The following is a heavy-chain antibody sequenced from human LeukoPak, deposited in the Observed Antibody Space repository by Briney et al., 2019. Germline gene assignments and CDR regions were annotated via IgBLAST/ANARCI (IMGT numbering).Heavy chain of an antibody. Sequence: GGSLRLSCAASEITFSKYAMHWVRQTPGKGLEWVAGISYDGNNKEYADSVKGRFTISRDNSMNTVYLQMNSLRAEDTAVYYCAKEYCSSTSCYEAEYFQHWGQGTLVTVSS. V-gene: IGHV3-30-3*01. CDR1: EITFSKYA. CDR2: ISYDGNNK. D-gene: IGHD2-2*01. J-gene: IGHJ1*01. CDR3: AKEYCSSTSCYEAEYFQH.